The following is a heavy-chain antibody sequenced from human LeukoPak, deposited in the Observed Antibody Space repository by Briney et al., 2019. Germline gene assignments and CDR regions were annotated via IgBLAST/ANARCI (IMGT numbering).Heavy chain of an antibody. CDR3: ASAPLGNSFGYMAY. CDR2: IYYTGRT. CDR1: GGSISSAGYY. Sequence: SETLPLTCTVSGGSISSAGYYWNWIRQHPTEGLEWIGHIYYTGRTTYNPSVKSRVTISADTSKYQFSLKLNSVTAADTAVYFCASAPLGNSFGYMAYWGQGALVTVSS. D-gene: IGHD5-18*01. J-gene: IGHJ4*02. V-gene: IGHV4-31*03.